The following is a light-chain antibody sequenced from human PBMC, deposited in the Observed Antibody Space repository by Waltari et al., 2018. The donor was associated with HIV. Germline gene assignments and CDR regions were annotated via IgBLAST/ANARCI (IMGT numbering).Light chain of an antibody. CDR3: QQDYNLPWT. CDR1: QSVSSSY. Sequence: EIVMTQSLATLSLSPGERATLSCRASQSVSSSYLSWYQQRPGQTPRLLIDGASNRATGIPARFSGSGSGTDFTLTISSLQPEDFAVYYCQQDYNLPWTFGQGTKVEIK. CDR2: GAS. V-gene: IGKV3D-7*01. J-gene: IGKJ1*01.